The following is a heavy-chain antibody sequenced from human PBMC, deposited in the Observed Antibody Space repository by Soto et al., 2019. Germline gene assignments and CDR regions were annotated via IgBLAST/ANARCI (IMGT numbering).Heavy chain of an antibody. V-gene: IGHV1-24*01. D-gene: IGHD1-20*01. CDR2: FDPEDGET. CDR1: VYTLTQLS. CDR3: ATGGSSLITGTTLESYWFDP. J-gene: IGHJ5*02. Sequence: SVKVSCKVSVYTLTQLSMHLVRQAPGKGLEWMGGFDPEDGETIYAQKFQGRVTMTEDTSTDTAYMELSSLRSEETAVYYCATGGSSLITGTTLESYWFDPWGQGTLVTVSS.